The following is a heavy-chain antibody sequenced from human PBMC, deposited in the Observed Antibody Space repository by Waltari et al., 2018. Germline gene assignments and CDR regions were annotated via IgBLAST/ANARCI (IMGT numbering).Heavy chain of an antibody. CDR1: GYSISSGYY. CDR2: IYHSGST. Sequence: QVQLQESGPGLVKPSETLSLTCAVSGYSISSGYYWGWIRQPPGKGLEWIGSIYHSGSTYYNPSLKIRVTISVDTSKNQFSLKLSSVTAADTAVYYCALYGDYLQGYFDYWGQGTLVTVSS. V-gene: IGHV4-38-2*01. J-gene: IGHJ4*02. CDR3: ALYGDYLQGYFDY. D-gene: IGHD4-17*01.